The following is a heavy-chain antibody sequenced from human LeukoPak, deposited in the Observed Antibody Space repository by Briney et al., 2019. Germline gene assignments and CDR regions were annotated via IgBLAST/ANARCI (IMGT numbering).Heavy chain of an antibody. Sequence: GGSLRLSCAVSGITLSNYGMSWVRQAPGKGLEWVAGISDSGGRTNYADSVKGRFTISRDNPKNTLYLQMNSLRAEDTGVYFCAKRGVVIRVILVGFHKEANYFDSWGQGVLVTVSS. CDR3: AKRGVVIRVILVGFHKEANYFDS. CDR1: GITLSNYG. J-gene: IGHJ4*02. CDR2: ISDSGGRT. V-gene: IGHV3-23*01. D-gene: IGHD3-22*01.